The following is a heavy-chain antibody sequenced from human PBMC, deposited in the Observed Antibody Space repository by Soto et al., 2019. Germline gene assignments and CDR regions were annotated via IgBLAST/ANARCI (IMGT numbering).Heavy chain of an antibody. Sequence: GGSLRLSCAASGFTFSSYAMSWVRQAPGKGLEWVSAISGSGGSTYYADSVKGRFTISRGNSKNTLYLQMISLRAEDTAAYDCAKAGDYNWNYGGIYYDYMDVWGKGTTVTVSS. CDR3: AKAGDYNWNYGGIYYDYMDV. CDR1: GFTFSSYA. D-gene: IGHD1-7*01. V-gene: IGHV3-23*01. CDR2: ISGSGGST. J-gene: IGHJ6*03.